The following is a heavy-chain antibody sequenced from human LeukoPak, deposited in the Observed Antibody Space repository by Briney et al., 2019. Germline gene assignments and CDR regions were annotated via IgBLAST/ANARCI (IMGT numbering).Heavy chain of an antibody. D-gene: IGHD6-13*01. CDR3: ARQDSSSPFDP. V-gene: IGHV4-34*01. J-gene: IGHJ5*02. CDR2: INHSGST. CDR1: GASFSGYS. Sequence: SETLSLTCAVYGASFSGYSWSWIRQPPGKGLEWIGEINHSGSTNYNPSLKSRVTISVDTSTNKFSLKLSSVTAADTAVYYCARQDSSSPFDPWGQGTLVTVSS.